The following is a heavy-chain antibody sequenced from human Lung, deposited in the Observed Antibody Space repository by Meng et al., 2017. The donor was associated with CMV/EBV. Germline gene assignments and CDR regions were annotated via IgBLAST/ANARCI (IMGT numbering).Heavy chain of an antibody. V-gene: IGHV5-51*01. D-gene: IGHD3-10*01. CDR2: LYPADSDT. Sequence: ESXKISXKGSGYTFSHEWIGWVRQTPGKGLDWMGILYPADSDTRYSPSFQGRITISADMSTSTAYLQWTSLKASDIGIYYCVRGSSGSYWYFDLWGRGTLVTVSS. CDR1: GYTFSHEW. CDR3: VRGSSGSYWYFDL. J-gene: IGHJ2*01.